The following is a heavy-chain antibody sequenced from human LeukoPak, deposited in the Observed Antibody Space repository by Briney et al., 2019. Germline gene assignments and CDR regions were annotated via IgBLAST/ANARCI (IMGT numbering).Heavy chain of an antibody. Sequence: HPGRSLRLSCAASGFTFSSYGMHWVRQAPGKGLEWVSAISDSGTSTYYADSVKGRFTISRDNSKNTLYLQMNSLRAEDTAVYYCAKDFGYSGSYRFDYWGQGTLVTVSS. CDR2: ISDSGTST. V-gene: IGHV3-23*01. J-gene: IGHJ4*02. CDR1: GFTFSSYG. CDR3: AKDFGYSGSYRFDY. D-gene: IGHD1-26*01.